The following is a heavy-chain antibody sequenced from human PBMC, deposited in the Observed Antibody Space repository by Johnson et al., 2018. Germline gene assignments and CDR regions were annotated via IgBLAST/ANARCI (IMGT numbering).Heavy chain of an antibody. CDR3: AKDGQHDPRYYYYYLDV. J-gene: IGHJ6*03. D-gene: IGHD2-2*01. V-gene: IGHV3-23*04. Sequence: VQLVESGGGLVQPGGSLRLSCAASGFTFSDYAMTWVRQAPGKGLEWVSTISGSGGAYTFYADSVQGRFTSSRDNSKNTLYMQMNSLRVEDMAVYYCAKDGQHDPRYYYYYLDVWGKGTTVTVS. CDR1: GFTFSDYA. CDR2: ISGSGGAYT.